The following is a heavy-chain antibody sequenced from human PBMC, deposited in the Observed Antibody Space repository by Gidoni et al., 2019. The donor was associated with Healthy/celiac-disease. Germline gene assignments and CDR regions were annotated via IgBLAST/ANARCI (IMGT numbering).Heavy chain of an antibody. CDR1: GGSISSSRYY. V-gene: IGHV4-39*01. Sequence: QLQLQESGPGLVKPSETLSLTCTVSGGSISSSRYYWGWIRQPPGKGLEWIGGIYYSVSTYYNPSLKSRVTISVDTSKNQFSLKLSSVTAADTAVYYCASLLGIQLWPQRWFDPWGQGTLVTVSS. D-gene: IGHD5-18*01. CDR2: IYYSVST. CDR3: ASLLGIQLWPQRWFDP. J-gene: IGHJ5*02.